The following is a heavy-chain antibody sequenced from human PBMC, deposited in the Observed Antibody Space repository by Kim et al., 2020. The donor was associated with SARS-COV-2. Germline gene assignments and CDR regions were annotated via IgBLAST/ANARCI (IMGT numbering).Heavy chain of an antibody. CDR2: IGGSDGGT. V-gene: IGHV3-23*01. D-gene: IGHD2-15*01. J-gene: IGHJ4*02. Sequence: GGSLRLSCAASGFTFSTYGMSWVRQAPGKGLEWVSGIGGSDGGTYYTDSVKGRFTISRDNSKNTLYLQMNSLRAEDTAVYYCVKFYVVTGTRPSFDSWGQGTLVTVSS. CDR1: GFTFSTYG. CDR3: VKFYVVTGTRPSFDS.